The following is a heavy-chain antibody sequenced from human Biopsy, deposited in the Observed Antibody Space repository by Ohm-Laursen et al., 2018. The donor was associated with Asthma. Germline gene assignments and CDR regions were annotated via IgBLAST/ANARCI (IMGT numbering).Heavy chain of an antibody. Sequence: SLRLSCTASGFSLSDYYMSWIRQAPGKGLEWVSYISWSSSYTNYADSVKGRFTISRDNAKNTPYLHLNTLRADDTAVYFCARSVNGSFDYWGQGTLVTVSS. J-gene: IGHJ4*02. CDR3: ARSVNGSFDY. V-gene: IGHV3-11*03. CDR2: ISWSSSYT. D-gene: IGHD2-8*01. CDR1: GFSLSDYY.